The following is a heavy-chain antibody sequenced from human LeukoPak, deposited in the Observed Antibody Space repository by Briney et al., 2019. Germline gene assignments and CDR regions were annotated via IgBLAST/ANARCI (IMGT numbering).Heavy chain of an antibody. V-gene: IGHV4-39*01. D-gene: IGHD3-22*01. CDR2: MYYSGST. Sequence: KSSETLSLTCTVSGGSISSYYWSWIRQPPGKGPEWIGSMYYSGSTYYNPSLKSRVTISVDTSKNQFSLKLTSVTASDTAVYYCARHFAEGDSGGFSHFDYWGQGTLVTVSS. CDR3: ARHFAEGDSGGFSHFDY. CDR1: GGSISSYY. J-gene: IGHJ4*02.